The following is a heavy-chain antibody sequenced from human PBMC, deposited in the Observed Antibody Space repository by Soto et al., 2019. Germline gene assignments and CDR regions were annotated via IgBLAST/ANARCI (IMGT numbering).Heavy chain of an antibody. D-gene: IGHD2-15*01. Sequence: QVQLQQWGAGLLKPSETLSLTCAVYGGSFSGYYWSWIRQPPGKGLEWIGEINHSGSTNYNPSLKSRVTISVDTSKNQFSRKLSSVTAADTAVYYCARRGSGGSCYYDYWGQGTLVTVSS. CDR2: INHSGST. V-gene: IGHV4-34*01. CDR3: ARRGSGGSCYYDY. CDR1: GGSFSGYY. J-gene: IGHJ4*02.